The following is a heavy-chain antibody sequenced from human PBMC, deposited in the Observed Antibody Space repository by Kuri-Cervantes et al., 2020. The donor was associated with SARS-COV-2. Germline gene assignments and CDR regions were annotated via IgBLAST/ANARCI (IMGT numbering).Heavy chain of an antibody. CDR2: ISSSSSYI. CDR3: AKRAREGPAAAVYYYYMDV. V-gene: IGHV3-21*01. Sequence: GESLKISCAASGFTFSSYSMNWVRQAPGKGLEWVSSISSSSSYIYYADSVKGRFTISRDNSKNTLYLQMNSLRAEDTAVYYCAKRAREGPAAAVYYYYMDVWGKGTTVTVSS. CDR1: GFTFSSYS. D-gene: IGHD2-2*01. J-gene: IGHJ6*03.